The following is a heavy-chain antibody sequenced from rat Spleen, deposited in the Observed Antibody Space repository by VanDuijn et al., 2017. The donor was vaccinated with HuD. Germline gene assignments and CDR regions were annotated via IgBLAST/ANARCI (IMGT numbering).Heavy chain of an antibody. D-gene: IGHD1-4*01. V-gene: IGHV5-20*01. CDR3: AREAGIPFHYFDY. CDR1: GFTFSNYG. CDR2: INYDGGST. Sequence: EVQLVESGGGLVQPGRSIKLSCAASGFTFSNYGMAWVRQAPKKGLEWVASINYDGGSTYYRDSVKGRFTISRDNAKSSLYLQMDSLGSEDTATYYCAREAGIPFHYFDYWGQGVMVTVSS. J-gene: IGHJ2*01.